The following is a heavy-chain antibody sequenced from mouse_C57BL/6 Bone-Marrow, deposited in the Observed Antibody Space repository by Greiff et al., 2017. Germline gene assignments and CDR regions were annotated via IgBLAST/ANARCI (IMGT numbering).Heavy chain of an antibody. CDR1: GFNIKDDY. D-gene: IGHD2-3*01. CDR2: IDPEIGDT. Sequence: VQLKESGAELVRPGASVKLSCPASGFNIKDDYIHWVKQRPEQGLEWIGWIDPEIGDTEYASKFQGQATITSDTSSNTAYLQLSSLTSEDTAVYYCSSFDGNYFDFWGQGTPLTVAS. V-gene: IGHV14-4*01. J-gene: IGHJ2*01. CDR3: SSFDGNYFDF.